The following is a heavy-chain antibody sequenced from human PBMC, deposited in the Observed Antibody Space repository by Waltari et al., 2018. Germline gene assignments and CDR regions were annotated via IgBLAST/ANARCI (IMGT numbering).Heavy chain of an antibody. Sequence: QVQLQESGPGLVKPSETLSLTCTVSGGSISSHYCSWLRQPPGQGLEWIGYLYYSGSTNYNPSRKSRVTISVDTSKNQFSLKLSSVTAADTAVYYCAGSGRLRSKGFDYWGQGTLVTVSS. CDR3: AGSGRLRSKGFDY. D-gene: IGHD5-12*01. V-gene: IGHV4-59*11. CDR1: GGSISSHY. CDR2: LYYSGST. J-gene: IGHJ4*02.